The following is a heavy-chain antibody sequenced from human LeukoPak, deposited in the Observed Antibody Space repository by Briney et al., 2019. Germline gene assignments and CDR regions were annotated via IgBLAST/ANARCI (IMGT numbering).Heavy chain of an antibody. CDR1: GFTFSTYW. Sequence: GGSLRLSCAASGFTFSTYWMYWVRQAPGKGLEWVANIKQDGSHKYYVDSVKGRFTISRDNAKDSLYLQMNSLRVEDTAVYYCVREEGYWGQGTLVTVSS. CDR2: IKQDGSHK. J-gene: IGHJ4*02. CDR3: VREEGY. V-gene: IGHV3-7*01.